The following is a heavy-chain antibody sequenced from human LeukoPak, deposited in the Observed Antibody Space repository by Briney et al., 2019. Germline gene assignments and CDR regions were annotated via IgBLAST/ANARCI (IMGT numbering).Heavy chain of an antibody. J-gene: IGHJ4*02. D-gene: IGHD3-10*01. CDR3: ARSSITRVPFDY. V-gene: IGHV3-30*02. Sequence: GGSLRLSCAASGFTFSRYGMHWVRQAPGKGLEWVSFTRFDGKNKYYADSVKGRFTISKDSSKNTLDLQMNSLRTEDTAVYYCARSSITRVPFDYWGQGTLVTVSS. CDR1: GFTFSRYG. CDR2: TRFDGKNK.